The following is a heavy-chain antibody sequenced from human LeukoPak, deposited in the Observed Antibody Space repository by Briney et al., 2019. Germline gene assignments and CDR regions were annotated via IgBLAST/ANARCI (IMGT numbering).Heavy chain of an antibody. V-gene: IGHV1-2*02. D-gene: IGHD2-2*02. Sequence: GASVKVSCKASGYTFTGYYMHWVRQAPGQGLEWMGWINPNSGGTNYAQKFQGRVTMTRDTSISTAYMELSRLRSDDTAVYYCAREDCSSTSCYKFYDYWGQGTLVTVFS. CDR1: GYTFTGYY. CDR2: INPNSGGT. J-gene: IGHJ4*02. CDR3: AREDCSSTSCYKFYDY.